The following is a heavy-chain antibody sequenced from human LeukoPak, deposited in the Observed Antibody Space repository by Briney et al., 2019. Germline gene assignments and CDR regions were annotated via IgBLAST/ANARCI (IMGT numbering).Heavy chain of an antibody. CDR3: ARGGGSYYYGMDV. Sequence: GGSLRLSCAASGFIVSTNCMSWVRQAAGKGLEWVSVIYRGGSTYYADSVKGRFTVSRDNSKNTLYLQMNSLRDEDTAVYCCARGGGSYYYGMDVWGQGTTVTVSS. CDR2: IYRGGST. J-gene: IGHJ6*02. CDR1: GFIVSTNC. V-gene: IGHV3-66*01. D-gene: IGHD1-26*01.